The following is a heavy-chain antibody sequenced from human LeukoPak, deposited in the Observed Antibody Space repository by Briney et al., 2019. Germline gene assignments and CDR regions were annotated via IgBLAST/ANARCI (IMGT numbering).Heavy chain of an antibody. D-gene: IGHD4-17*01. V-gene: IGHV3-21*01. J-gene: IGHJ4*02. CDR1: GFTFSSYS. CDR3: ASFPLDYGDYSYYFDY. Sequence: GGSLRLSCAASGFTFSSYSMNWVRQAPGKGLEWVSSISSSSSYIYYADSVKGRFTISRDNAKNSLYLQMNSLRAEDTAVYYCASFPLDYGDYSYYFDYWGQGTLVTVSS. CDR2: ISSSSSYI.